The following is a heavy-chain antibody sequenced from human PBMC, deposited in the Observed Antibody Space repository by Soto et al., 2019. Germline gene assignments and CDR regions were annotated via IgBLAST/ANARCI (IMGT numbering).Heavy chain of an antibody. CDR3: TRGVEQATILGY. CDR2: ITINSDTT. D-gene: IGHD6-6*01. J-gene: IGHJ4*02. Sequence: EVRLVESGGGLVEPGGSLRLSCVASGFMLTGYSMNWVRQAPGKGLEWISFITINSDTTYYSDSVMGRFTVSRDNAQNTLYQQLNSLRDEDTAVYYCTRGVEQATILGYWGQGTLVTVS. V-gene: IGHV3-48*02. CDR1: GFMLTGYS.